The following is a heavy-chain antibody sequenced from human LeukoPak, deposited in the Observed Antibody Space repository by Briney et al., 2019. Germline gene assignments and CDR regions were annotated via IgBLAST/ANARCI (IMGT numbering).Heavy chain of an antibody. CDR3: ARSPHSIYDSSGYYLLPRLDY. CDR2: IWYDGSNK. CDR1: GFTFSSYG. D-gene: IGHD3-22*01. V-gene: IGHV3-33*01. Sequence: GGSLRLSCAAPGFTFSSYGMHWVRQAPGKGLEWVAVIWYDGSNKYYADSVKGRFTISRDNSKNALYLQMNSLRAEDTAVYHCARSPHSIYDSSGYYLLPRLDYWGQGTLVTVSS. J-gene: IGHJ4*02.